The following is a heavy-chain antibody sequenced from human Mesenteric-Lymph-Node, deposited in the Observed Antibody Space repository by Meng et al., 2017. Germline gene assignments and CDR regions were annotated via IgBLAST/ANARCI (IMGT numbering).Heavy chain of an antibody. CDR1: GGPLSSRNW. Sequence: QGQVQESGPGLVKPSGTLSLTCAVSGGPLSSRNWWSWVRQPPGKGLEWIGEIYHSGSTNYNPSLKSRVTISVDESKNQFSLRLSSVTAADTAVYYCARVGAYCGGDCYHPRWGQGTLVTVSS. CDR3: ARVGAYCGGDCYHPR. D-gene: IGHD2-21*02. J-gene: IGHJ4*02. V-gene: IGHV4-4*02. CDR2: IYHSGST.